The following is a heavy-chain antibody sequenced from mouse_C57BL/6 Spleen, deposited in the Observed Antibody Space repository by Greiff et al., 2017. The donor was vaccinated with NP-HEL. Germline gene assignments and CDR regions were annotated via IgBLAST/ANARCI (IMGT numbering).Heavy chain of an antibody. CDR1: GFTFSSYA. CDR3: ARDEGTAQAAWFAY. CDR2: ISDGGSYT. J-gene: IGHJ3*01. V-gene: IGHV5-4*01. Sequence: EVQGVESGGGLVKPGGSLKLSCAASGFTFSSYAMSWVRQTPEKRLEWVATISDGGSYTYYPDNVKGRFTISRDNAKNNLYLQMSHLKSEDTAMYYCARDEGTAQAAWFAYWGQGTLVTVSA. D-gene: IGHD3-2*02.